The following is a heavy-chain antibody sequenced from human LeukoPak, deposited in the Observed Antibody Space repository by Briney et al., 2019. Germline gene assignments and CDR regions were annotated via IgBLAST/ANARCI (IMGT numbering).Heavy chain of an antibody. CDR3: ARGKIGAPGTSVY. CDR1: GDSVSSNSAT. CDR2: TYYTSTSYN. V-gene: IGHV6-1*01. D-gene: IGHD6-13*01. J-gene: IGHJ4*02. Sequence: SQTLSLTCAISGDSVSSNSATWNWIRQSPSRGLEWLGRTYYTSTSYNDYAVSVKSRITINADTSKNQLSLHLDSVTPEGTAVYFCARGKIGAPGTSVYWGQGTLVTVSS.